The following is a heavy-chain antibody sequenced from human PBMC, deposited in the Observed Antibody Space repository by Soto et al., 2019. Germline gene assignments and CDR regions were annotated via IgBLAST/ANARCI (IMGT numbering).Heavy chain of an antibody. D-gene: IGHD2-2*01. CDR1: GGSFSGYY. CDR3: ARVPYCSSTSCYYYYYYMDV. Sequence: TSETLSLTCAVYGGSFSGYYWSWIRQPPGKGLEWIGEINHSGSTNYNPSLKSRVTISVDTSKNQFSLKLSSVTAADTAVYYCARVPYCSSTSCYYYYYYMDVWGKGTTVTVSS. J-gene: IGHJ6*03. CDR2: INHSGST. V-gene: IGHV4-34*01.